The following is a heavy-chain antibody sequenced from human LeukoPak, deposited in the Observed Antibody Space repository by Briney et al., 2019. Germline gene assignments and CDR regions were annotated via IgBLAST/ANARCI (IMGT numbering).Heavy chain of an antibody. CDR2: ISGSGGST. D-gene: IGHD4-11*01. V-gene: IGHV3-23*01. J-gene: IGHJ4*02. Sequence: GGSLRLSCAASGFTFSSYAMSWIRQAPGKGLEWISAISGSGGSTYYADSVKGRFTISRDNSKNTLYLQMNSLRAEDTAVYCCAKDRPTVEQHYFDYWGQGTLVTVSS. CDR3: AKDRPTVEQHYFDY. CDR1: GFTFSSYA.